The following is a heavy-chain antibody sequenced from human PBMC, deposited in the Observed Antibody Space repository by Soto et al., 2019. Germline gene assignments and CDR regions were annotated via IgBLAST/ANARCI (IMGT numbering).Heavy chain of an antibody. Sequence: GGSLRLSCAASGFTFDDYAMHWVRQAPGKGLEWVSGISWNSGSIGYADSVKGRFTISRDNAKNSLYLQMNSLRAEDTALYYCAKALDSSSSDDAFDIWGQGTMVTVSS. CDR2: ISWNSGSI. V-gene: IGHV3-9*01. D-gene: IGHD6-6*01. CDR3: AKALDSSSSDDAFDI. CDR1: GFTFDDYA. J-gene: IGHJ3*02.